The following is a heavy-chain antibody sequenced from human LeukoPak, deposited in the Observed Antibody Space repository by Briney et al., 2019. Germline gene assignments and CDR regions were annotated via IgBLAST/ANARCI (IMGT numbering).Heavy chain of an antibody. V-gene: IGHV4-34*01. J-gene: IGHJ4*02. CDR3: ASLGYCSGGSCYFHDY. CDR2: INHSGST. Sequence: SETLSLTCAVYGGSFSGYYWSWIRQPPGKGLEWIGEINHSGSTNYNPSLKSRVTISVDTSKNQFSLKLSSVTAADTAVCYCASLGYCSGGSCYFHDYWGQGTLVTVSS. D-gene: IGHD2-15*01. CDR1: GGSFSGYY.